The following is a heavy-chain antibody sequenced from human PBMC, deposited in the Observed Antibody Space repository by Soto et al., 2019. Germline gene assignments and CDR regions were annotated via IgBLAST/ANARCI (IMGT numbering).Heavy chain of an antibody. CDR2: INHSGST. CDR3: ARGVYYYGSGSYYNDWFDP. V-gene: IGHV4-34*01. D-gene: IGHD3-10*01. J-gene: IGHJ5*02. Sequence: SEALSLTCAVYGGSFIGYYWSWILQPPGKGLEWIGEINHSGSTNYNPSLKSRVTISVDTSKNQFSLKLSSVTAADTAVYYCARGVYYYGSGSYYNDWFDPWGQGTLVT. CDR1: GGSFIGYY.